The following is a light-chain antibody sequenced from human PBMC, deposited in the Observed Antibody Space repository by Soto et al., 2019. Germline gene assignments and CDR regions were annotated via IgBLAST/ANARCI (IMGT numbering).Light chain of an antibody. CDR1: QSVSSN. V-gene: IGKV3-15*01. CDR3: QQYNNFWT. CDR2: GAS. J-gene: IGKJ1*01. Sequence: EIVMTQSPATLSVSPGETATLSCWASQSVSSNLASYQQKPGQAPRLLIYGASTRATDIPARFSGSGSGTEFTLTISSLQSEDFAVYYCQQYNNFWTFGQGTKVEIK.